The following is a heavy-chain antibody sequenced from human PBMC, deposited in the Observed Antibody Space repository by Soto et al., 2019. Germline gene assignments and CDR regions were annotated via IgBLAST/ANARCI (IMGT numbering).Heavy chain of an antibody. CDR2: IYHSGST. Sequence: ASETLSLTCTVSGGSISSSSYYWGWIRQPPGKGLEWIGEIYHSGSTNYNPSLKSRVTISVDKSKNQFSLKLSSVTAADTAVYYCARVEGRFYYGMDVWGQGTTVTVSS. V-gene: IGHV4-39*07. CDR3: ARVEGRFYYGMDV. CDR1: GGSISSSSYY. J-gene: IGHJ6*02.